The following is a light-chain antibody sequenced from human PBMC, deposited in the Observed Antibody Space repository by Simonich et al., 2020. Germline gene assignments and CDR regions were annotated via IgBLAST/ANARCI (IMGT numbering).Light chain of an antibody. CDR1: SGSIASNY. Sequence: NFMLTQPHSVSESPGKTVTISCPRSSGSIASNYVQWYQQRPGSAPTTVIYEDNQRPSGVPDRFSGSIDSSSNSASLTISGLKTEDEADYYCQSYDSSNHRGVFGGGTKLTVL. CDR2: EDN. J-gene: IGLJ2*01. CDR3: QSYDSSNHRGV. V-gene: IGLV6-57*03.